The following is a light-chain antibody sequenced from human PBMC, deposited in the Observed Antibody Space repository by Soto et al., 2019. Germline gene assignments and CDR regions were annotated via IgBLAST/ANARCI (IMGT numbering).Light chain of an antibody. V-gene: IGLV2-14*01. J-gene: IGLJ2*01. CDR2: DVS. Sequence: QSALTQPASVSGSPGQSITIPCTGTSSDVGGYNYVSWYQQHPGKAPKLMIYDVSNRPSGVSNRFSGSKSGNTASLTISGLQAEDEDHYYCSSYTSSSTRVFGGGTKLTVL. CDR3: SSYTSSSTRV. CDR1: SSDVGGYNY.